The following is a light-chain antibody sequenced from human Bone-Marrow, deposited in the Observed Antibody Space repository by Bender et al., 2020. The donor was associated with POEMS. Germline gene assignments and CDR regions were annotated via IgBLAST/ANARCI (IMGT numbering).Light chain of an antibody. CDR3: AAWDDSLSAVV. CDR2: GNN. J-gene: IGLJ2*01. V-gene: IGLV1-50*01. Sequence: VTISCTGSSSNIGAFYDVHWYQHLPGTAPKLLIYGNNNRPSGVPDRFSGSRSGTSASLAISGIRSEDEADYYCAAWDDSLSAVVFGGGTKLTVL. CDR1: SSNIGAFYD.